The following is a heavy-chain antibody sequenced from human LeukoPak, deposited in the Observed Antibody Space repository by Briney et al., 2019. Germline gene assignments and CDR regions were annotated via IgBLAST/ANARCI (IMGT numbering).Heavy chain of an antibody. J-gene: IGHJ4*02. D-gene: IGHD3-10*01. CDR2: ISSSGSTI. V-gene: IGHV3-11*01. CDR1: GFTFSDYD. Sequence: GGSLRLSCAASGFTFSDYDMSWIRQAPGKGLEWVSYISSSGSTIYYADSVKGRFTISRDNAKNSLYLQMNSLRAEDTAVYYCARDYGSGSYYFDYWGQGTLVTVSS. CDR3: ARDYGSGSYYFDY.